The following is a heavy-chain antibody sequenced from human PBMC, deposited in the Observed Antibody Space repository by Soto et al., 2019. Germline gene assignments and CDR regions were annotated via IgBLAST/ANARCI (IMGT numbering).Heavy chain of an antibody. D-gene: IGHD5-18*01. Sequence: APGKGLEWVSILYSSGTTYYADSVRGRFTVSRDDSKNTLFLHMNSLRADDTAVYYCARDCSKFSYKYPDYYAMYAWAQGTTVPVSS. J-gene: IGHJ6*02. V-gene: IGHV3-53*01. CDR2: LYSSGTT. CDR3: ARDCSKFSYKYPDYYAMYA.